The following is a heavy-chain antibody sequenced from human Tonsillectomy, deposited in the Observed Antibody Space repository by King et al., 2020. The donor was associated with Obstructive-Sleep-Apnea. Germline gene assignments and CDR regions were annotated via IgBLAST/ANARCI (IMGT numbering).Heavy chain of an antibody. CDR1: GGTFSTYA. J-gene: IGHJ3*02. Sequence: VQLVESGAEVKKPGSSVKVSCKASGGTFSTYAITWVRQAPGQGLEWMGGIITILGMANYAQKFQGRVTITADKSTSTAYMELSSLRSDDTAVYYCARGSSSGWYGEAFDIWGQGTMVTVSS. V-gene: IGHV1-69*09. D-gene: IGHD6-19*01. CDR2: IITILGMA. CDR3: ARGSSSGWYGEAFDI.